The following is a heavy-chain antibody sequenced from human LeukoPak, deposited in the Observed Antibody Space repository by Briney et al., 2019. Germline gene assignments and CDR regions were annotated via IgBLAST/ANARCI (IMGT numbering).Heavy chain of an antibody. J-gene: IGHJ3*02. CDR3: ARGLRNRSSGTRFDVFDI. D-gene: IGHD6-6*01. CDR1: GASISNYY. CDR2: IYYSGST. Sequence: SETLSLTCTVSGASISNYYWTWIRQPPGKGLEWIGYIYYSGSTNYRPSLKSRVTISVDTSKNQVSLRLRSVTAADTAVYYCARGLRNRSSGTRFDVFDIWGQGTTVTVSS. V-gene: IGHV4-59*01.